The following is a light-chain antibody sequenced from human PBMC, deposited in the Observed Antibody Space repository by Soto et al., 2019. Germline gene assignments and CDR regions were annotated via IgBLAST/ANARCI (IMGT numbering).Light chain of an antibody. CDR1: QRVTSSN. Sequence: EIVLTQSPGTLSLSAGQRATLSCRASQRVTSSNLAWYQQKPGQAPRLLIHGASTRATGIPDRFTGGGSGTDFTLTVTRLEPEESAVYYCQQYESSPLTFGGGTKVEIK. J-gene: IGKJ4*01. CDR3: QQYESSPLT. CDR2: GAS. V-gene: IGKV3-20*01.